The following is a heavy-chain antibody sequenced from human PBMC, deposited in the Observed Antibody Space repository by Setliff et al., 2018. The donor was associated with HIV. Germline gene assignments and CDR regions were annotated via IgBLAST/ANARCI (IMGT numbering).Heavy chain of an antibody. CDR3: ARVQMAYAAFDV. Sequence: SETLSLTCTVSGGAISTYYWSWIRQPPGKGLEWIGSIYFTGSSDNNPSLKSRVTLSVDTSKHQFSLKLSSVTAADTAVYYCARVQMAYAAFDVWGQGTMVTVSS. D-gene: IGHD4-17*01. CDR2: IYFTGSS. J-gene: IGHJ3*01. CDR1: GGAISTYY. V-gene: IGHV4-59*01.